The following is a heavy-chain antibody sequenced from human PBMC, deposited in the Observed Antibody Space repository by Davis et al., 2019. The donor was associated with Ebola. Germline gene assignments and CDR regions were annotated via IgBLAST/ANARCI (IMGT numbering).Heavy chain of an antibody. CDR3: ARDIGYSDGWPDYYYYGMDV. CDR1: AFTFSTYS. D-gene: IGHD6-19*01. Sequence: GGSLRLSCAASAFTFSTYSMSWVRQAPGKGLEWVSSISSDSDYIYYADSAKGRFTISRDNAKNSLYLQMNNLRAEDTAVYYCARDIGYSDGWPDYYYYGMDVWGQGTTVTVSS. CDR2: ISSDSDYI. V-gene: IGHV3-21*01. J-gene: IGHJ6*02.